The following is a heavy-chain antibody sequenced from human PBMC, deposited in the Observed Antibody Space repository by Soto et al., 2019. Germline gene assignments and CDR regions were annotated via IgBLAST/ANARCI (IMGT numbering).Heavy chain of an antibody. CDR3: ARGRYSSGWLLGKYYFDY. Sequence: QVQLQESGPGLVKPSETLSLTCTVSGGSVSSGSYYWSWIRQPPGKGLEWIGYIYYSGSTNYNPSLKSRVTISVDTSTNELSLKLSSVTAADTAVYYCARGRYSSGWLLGKYYFDYWGQGTLVTVSS. CDR2: IYYSGST. J-gene: IGHJ4*02. V-gene: IGHV4-61*01. D-gene: IGHD6-19*01. CDR1: GGSVSSGSYY.